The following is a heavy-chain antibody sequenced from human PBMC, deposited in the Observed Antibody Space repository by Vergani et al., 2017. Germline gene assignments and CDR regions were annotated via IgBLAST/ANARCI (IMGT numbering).Heavy chain of an antibody. CDR1: GGSFSGYY. V-gene: IGHV4-34*01. CDR2: INHSGST. CDR3: ARGVXPDY. Sequence: QVQLQQWGAGLLKPSETLSLTCAVYGGSFSGYYWSWIRQPPGKGLEWIGEINHSGSTNYNPSLKSRVTISVDTSKNQFSLKLSSVTAADTAVYYCARGVXPDYWGQGTLVTVSS. D-gene: IGHD2-8*01. J-gene: IGHJ4*02.